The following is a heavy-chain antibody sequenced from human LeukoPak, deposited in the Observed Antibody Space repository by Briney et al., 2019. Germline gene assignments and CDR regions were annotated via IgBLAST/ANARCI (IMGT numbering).Heavy chain of an antibody. CDR2: INPNRGGT. CDR1: GFTFTAYY. J-gene: IGHJ4*02. CDR3: ARGARGGGYEAFDY. D-gene: IGHD5-12*01. V-gene: IGHV1-2*02. Sequence: GASVKVSCKASGFTFTAYYMHWVRQAPGQRLGWMGWINPNRGGTNYAQNFQGRVIMTWDTSISTASVELSRLRSDDTAVYYCARGARGGGYEAFDYWGQGTLVTVSS.